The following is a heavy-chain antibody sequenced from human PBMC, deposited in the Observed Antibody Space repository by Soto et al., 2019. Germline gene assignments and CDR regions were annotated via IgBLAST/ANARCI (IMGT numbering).Heavy chain of an antibody. D-gene: IGHD3-3*01. J-gene: IGHJ4*02. CDR3: NRGSEYDFWSGYL. CDR2: IVPMFGTS. CDR1: GGTSTRYA. Sequence: QERLVQSGAEVRKPGSSVKVTCKVTGGTSTRYAINWVRQAPGRGLEWMGGIVPMFGTSKYAQKFQGRVTITADTSTNIAYMELRSQRSEDTAVYYCNRGSEYDFWSGYLWGQGTLVSVSS. V-gene: IGHV1-69*06.